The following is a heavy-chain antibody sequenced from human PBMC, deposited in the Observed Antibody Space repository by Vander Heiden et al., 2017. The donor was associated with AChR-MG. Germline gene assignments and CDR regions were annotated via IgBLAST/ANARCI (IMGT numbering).Heavy chain of an antibody. J-gene: IGHJ4*02. CDR3: ARERCSSTSCPRTYFDY. Sequence: EVQLVESGGGLVQHGGSLRLSCAASGFTFSSYSMHWVRQAPGKGLEWVSYISSSSSTIYYADSVKGRFTISRDNAKNSLYLQMNSLRAEDTAVYYCARERCSSTSCPRTYFDYWGQGTLVTVSS. CDR2: ISSSSSTI. D-gene: IGHD2-2*01. CDR1: GFTFSSYS. V-gene: IGHV3-48*01.